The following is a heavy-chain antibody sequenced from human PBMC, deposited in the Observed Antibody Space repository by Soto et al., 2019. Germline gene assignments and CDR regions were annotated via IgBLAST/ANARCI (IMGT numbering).Heavy chain of an antibody. CDR3: XXXLXGDRSNWGFDY. CDR2: IKSKVDGETT. V-gene: IGHV3-15*07. Sequence: EVQLVESGGGFLRPGGSLRLSCAASGFTFSGAWMHWVRQAPGKGLEWVGLIKSKVDGETTDYAAPVQGRFTISRDDSTNTLYXQMSSLKTEDTAVXXXXXXLXGDRSNWGFDYWGQGTLITVSS. J-gene: IGHJ4*02. D-gene: IGHD7-27*01. CDR1: GFTFSGAW.